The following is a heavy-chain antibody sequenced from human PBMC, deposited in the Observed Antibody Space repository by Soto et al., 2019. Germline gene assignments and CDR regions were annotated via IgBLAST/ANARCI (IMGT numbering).Heavy chain of an antibody. Sequence: EVQLVESGGGLVQPGGSLKLSCAASGFTFSGSAMHWVRQASGKGLEWVGRIRSKANSYATAYAASVKGRFTISRDDSKNTADLQMNSLKTEDTAVYYCTRPQGPYGSGNVDYWGQGTLVTVSS. V-gene: IGHV3-73*01. J-gene: IGHJ4*02. CDR1: GFTFSGSA. CDR2: IRSKANSYAT. D-gene: IGHD3-10*01. CDR3: TRPQGPYGSGNVDY.